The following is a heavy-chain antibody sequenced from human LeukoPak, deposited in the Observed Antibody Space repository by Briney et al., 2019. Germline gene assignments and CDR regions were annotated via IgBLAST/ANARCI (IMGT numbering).Heavy chain of an antibody. CDR1: GFTFRNNR. CDR3: ARDGGVNTNFDY. D-gene: IGHD2-8*02. CDR2: TKRDGSAE. V-gene: IGHV3-7*01. J-gene: IGHJ4*02. Sequence: PGGSLRLSCAASGFTFRNNRMGWVRQAPGKGLAWVANTKRDGSAENYADAVSGRFTTSRDNAKNFLYLQMNSLRAEDKALYYYARDGGVNTNFDYWGQGTLVTVSS.